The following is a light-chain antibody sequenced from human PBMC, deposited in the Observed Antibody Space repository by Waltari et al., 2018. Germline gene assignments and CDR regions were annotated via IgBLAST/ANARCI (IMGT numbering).Light chain of an antibody. CDR3: SSYTSSGTLV. Sequence: QSALTQPASVSGSPGQPITISCSGTSNDIGSYNYISWYQQHPGRAPKLMIYDVSDRPSGFSDRFSGSKSGNPASLSISGLQAEDEADYYCSSYTSSGTLVFGGGTKLTVL. CDR1: SNDIGSYNY. V-gene: IGLV2-14*03. J-gene: IGLJ2*01. CDR2: DVS.